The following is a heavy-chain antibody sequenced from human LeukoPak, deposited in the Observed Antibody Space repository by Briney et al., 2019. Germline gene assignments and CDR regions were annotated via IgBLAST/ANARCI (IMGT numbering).Heavy chain of an antibody. D-gene: IGHD5-12*01. CDR3: ARAGGYDWHYFDY. CDR2: ISSSSSYI. Sequence: GGSLRLSCADSGFTFSSYSMNWVRQAPGKGLEWVSSISSSSSYIYYADSVKGRFTISRDNAKNSLYLQMNSLRAEDTAVYYCARAGGYDWHYFDYWGQGTLVTVSS. V-gene: IGHV3-21*01. J-gene: IGHJ4*02. CDR1: GFTFSSYS.